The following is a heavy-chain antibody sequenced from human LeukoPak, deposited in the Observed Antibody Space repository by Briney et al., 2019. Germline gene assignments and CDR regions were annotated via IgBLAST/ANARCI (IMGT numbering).Heavy chain of an antibody. J-gene: IGHJ4*02. V-gene: IGHV4-34*01. Sequence: PSETLSLTCAVYGGSFSGYYWSWIRQPPGKGLEWIGEINHSGSTNYNPSLKSRVTISVDTSKNQFSLKLSSVTAADTAVYYCARFGKVATITFDYWGQGTLVTVSS. CDR1: GGSFSGYY. CDR3: ARFGKVATITFDY. D-gene: IGHD5-12*01. CDR2: INHSGST.